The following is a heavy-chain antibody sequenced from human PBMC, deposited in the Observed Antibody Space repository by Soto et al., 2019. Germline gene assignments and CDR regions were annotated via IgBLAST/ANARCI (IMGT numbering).Heavy chain of an antibody. J-gene: IGHJ5*02. V-gene: IGHV4-39*01. D-gene: IGHD3-10*01. CDR1: GGSIRSGSNY. CDR2: VYYNGNT. Sequence: QLQLLESGPRLVKPSETLSLICSVSGGSIRSGSNYWAWIRQPPGKGLDWIGTVYYNGNTYYNASLKSRVTISADTSKNQFSLKLSSVSAADTAVYYCVRQTIVRGVLSWFDPWGQGTLVTVSS. CDR3: VRQTIVRGVLSWFDP.